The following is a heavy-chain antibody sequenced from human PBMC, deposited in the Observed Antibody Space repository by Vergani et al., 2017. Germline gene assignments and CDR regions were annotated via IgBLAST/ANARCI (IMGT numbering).Heavy chain of an antibody. V-gene: IGHV1-69*12. CDR3: ARKSIAAAGTNWFDP. D-gene: IGHD6-13*01. CDR2: IIPIFGTA. J-gene: IGHJ5*02. CDR1: GGIFSSYA. Sequence: QVQLVQSGAEVKKPGSSVKVSCKASGGIFSSYAISWVRQAPGQGLEWMGGIIPIFGTANYAQKFQGRVTITADDSTSTAYMELSSLRSEDTAVYYCARKSIAAAGTNWFDPWGQGTLVTVSS.